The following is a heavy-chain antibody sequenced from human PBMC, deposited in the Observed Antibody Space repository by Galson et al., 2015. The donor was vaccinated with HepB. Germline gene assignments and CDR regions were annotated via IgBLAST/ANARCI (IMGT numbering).Heavy chain of an antibody. CDR2: IYTSGST. CDR3: ARDLEEYYDFWSGYSGSSWFDP. Sequence: TLSLTCTVSGGSISSGSYYWSWIRQPAGKGLEWIGRIYTSGSTNYNPSLKSRVTISVDTSKNQFSLKLSSVTAADTAVYYCARDLEEYYDFWSGYSGSSWFDPWGQGTLVTVSS. CDR1: GGSISSGSYY. D-gene: IGHD3-3*01. V-gene: IGHV4-61*02. J-gene: IGHJ5*02.